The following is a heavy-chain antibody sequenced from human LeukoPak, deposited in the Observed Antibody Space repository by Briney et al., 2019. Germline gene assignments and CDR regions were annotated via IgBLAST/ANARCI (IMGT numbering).Heavy chain of an antibody. CDR1: GYTFTGYY. V-gene: IGHV1-2*02. Sequence: ASVKVSCKASGYTFTGYYMHWVRQAPGQGLEWMGWINPSSGGTNYAQKFQGRVTMTRDTSISTAYMELSRLRSDDTAVYYCASPLSTFDAFDIWGQGTMVTVSS. CDR3: ASPLSTFDAFDI. J-gene: IGHJ3*02. CDR2: INPSSGGT. D-gene: IGHD3-16*01.